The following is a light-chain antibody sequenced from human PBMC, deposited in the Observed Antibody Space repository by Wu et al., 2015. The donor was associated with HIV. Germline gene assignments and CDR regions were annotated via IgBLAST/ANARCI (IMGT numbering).Light chain of an antibody. CDR1: QSVGSSY. Sequence: EIVLTQSPGTLSLSPGERATLSCRASQSVGSSYLAWYQQKPGQAPRLLIYGASSRATGIPDKFVGSGSETDFTLTITRLEPEDFAVYYCQQYGSSPSTFGGGTKVEIK. V-gene: IGKV3-20*01. J-gene: IGKJ4*01. CDR3: QQYGSSPST. CDR2: GAS.